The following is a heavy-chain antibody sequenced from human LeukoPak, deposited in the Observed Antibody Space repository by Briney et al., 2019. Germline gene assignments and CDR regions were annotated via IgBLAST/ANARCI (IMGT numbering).Heavy chain of an antibody. J-gene: IGHJ4*02. CDR1: GYTFTSYG. CDR2: ISAYNGNT. D-gene: IGHD1-26*01. V-gene: IGHV1-18*01. CDR3: ARDAPRSGSPAFDY. Sequence: GASVKVSCKASGYTFTSYGISWVRQAPGQGLEWMGWISAYNGNTNYAQKLQGRVTMTTDTSTSTAYRELRSLRSDDTAVYYCARDAPRSGSPAFDYWGQGTLVTVSS.